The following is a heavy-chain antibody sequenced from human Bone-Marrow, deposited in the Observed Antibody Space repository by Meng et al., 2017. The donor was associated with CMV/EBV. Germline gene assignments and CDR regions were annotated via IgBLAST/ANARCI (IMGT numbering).Heavy chain of an antibody. Sequence: GESLKISCAASGFTFDDYAMHWVRQAPGKGLEWVAFIRYDGSNKYYVDSVKGRFTISRDNSKNTLYLQMNSLRAEDTAVYYCAKVSQYNFDYWGQGTLVTVSS. J-gene: IGHJ4*02. CDR1: GFTFDDYA. CDR3: AKVSQYNFDY. CDR2: IRYDGSNK. V-gene: IGHV3-30*02. D-gene: IGHD1-1*01.